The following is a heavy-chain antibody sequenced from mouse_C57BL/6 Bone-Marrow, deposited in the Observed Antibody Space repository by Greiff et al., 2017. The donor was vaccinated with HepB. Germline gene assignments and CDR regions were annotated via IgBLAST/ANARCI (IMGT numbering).Heavy chain of an antibody. CDR2: IYPGDGDT. CDR3: ARGPPRGAFDY. D-gene: IGHD3-1*01. CDR1: GYAFSSSW. V-gene: IGHV1-82*01. Sequence: QVQLKQSGPELVKPGASVKISCKASGYAFSSSWMNWVKQRPGKGLEWIGRIYPGDGDTNYNGKFKGKATLTADKSSSTAYMQLSSLTSEDSAVYICARGPPRGAFDYRGQNTTLTVSS. J-gene: IGHJ2*01.